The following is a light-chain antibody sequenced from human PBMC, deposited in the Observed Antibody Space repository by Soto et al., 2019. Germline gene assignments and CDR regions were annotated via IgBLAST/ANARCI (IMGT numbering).Light chain of an antibody. CDR2: AAS. V-gene: IGKV1-9*01. CDR3: QQYNSYSQT. Sequence: DIQLTQSPSFLSASVGDRDSITCRASQGIARYLAWYHQRPGKAPNLLIYAASTLQSGVPSRFSGSGSGTEFTLTISSLQPDDFATYYCQQYNSYSQTFGQGTKVDI. J-gene: IGKJ1*01. CDR1: QGIARY.